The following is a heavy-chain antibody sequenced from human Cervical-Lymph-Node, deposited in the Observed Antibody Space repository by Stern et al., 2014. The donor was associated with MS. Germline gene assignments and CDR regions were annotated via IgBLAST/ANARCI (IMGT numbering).Heavy chain of an antibody. CDR3: ARSSTVTPNAFDI. CDR1: GGSISSGGYS. D-gene: IGHD4-17*01. J-gene: IGHJ3*02. Sequence: LQLQESGSGLVKPSQTLSLTCAVSGGSISSGGYSWSWIRQPPGKGLEWIGYIYYSGSTYYNPSLKSRVTISVDRSKNQFSLKLSSVTAADTAVYYCARSSTVTPNAFDIWGQGTMVTVSS. V-gene: IGHV4-30-2*01. CDR2: IYYSGST.